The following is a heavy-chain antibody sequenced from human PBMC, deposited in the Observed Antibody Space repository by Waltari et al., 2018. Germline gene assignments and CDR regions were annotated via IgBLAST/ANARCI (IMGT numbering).Heavy chain of an antibody. CDR3: TSRSSSPAHGY. CDR1: GFTFSSYA. D-gene: IGHD6-6*01. V-gene: IGHV3-23*01. J-gene: IGHJ4*02. CDR2: ISGSGGST. Sequence: EVQLLESGGGLVQPGGSLRLSCAASGFTFSSYAMSWVRQAPGKGLEWVSAISGSGGSTYYADSVKGRFTISRDNSKNTAYLQMNSLKTEDTAVYYCTSRSSSPAHGYWGQGTLVTVSS.